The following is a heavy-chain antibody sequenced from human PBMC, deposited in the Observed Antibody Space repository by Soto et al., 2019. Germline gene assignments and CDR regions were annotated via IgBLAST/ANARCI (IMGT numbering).Heavy chain of an antibody. V-gene: IGHV6-1*01. CDR1: GDSVSSNSAA. D-gene: IGHD6-13*01. J-gene: IGHJ5*02. CDR2: TYYRSKWYN. Sequence: SQTLSLTCAISGDSVSSNSAAWNWIRQSPSRGLEWLGRTYYRSKWYNDYAVSVKSRITINPDTSKNQFSLQLNSVTPEDTAVYYCARARVEYREQQLVRWFDPWGQGTLVTVSS. CDR3: ARARVEYREQQLVRWFDP.